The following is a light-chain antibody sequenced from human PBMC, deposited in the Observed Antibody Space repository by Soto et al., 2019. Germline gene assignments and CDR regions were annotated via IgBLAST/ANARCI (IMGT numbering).Light chain of an antibody. CDR3: QQFGSSFT. CDR2: DAS. J-gene: IGKJ3*01. CDR1: QSVSSSY. Sequence: IGLTQSPGTLSLSPGERATLSCRTSQSVSSSYLAWYQQKPGQAPRLLMYDASRRATGIPHRFSGSGSGTDFPLTVSRLEPEDFAVYYCQQFGSSFTFGPGTKVDIK. V-gene: IGKV3-20*01.